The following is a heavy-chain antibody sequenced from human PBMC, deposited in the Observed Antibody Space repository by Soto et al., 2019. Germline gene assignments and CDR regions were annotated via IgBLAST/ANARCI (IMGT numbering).Heavy chain of an antibody. CDR1: GYTFTGYY. D-gene: IGHD3-3*01. CDR2: INPNSGGT. CDR3: ARRGIGTIAYYYGMDV. J-gene: IGHJ6*02. V-gene: IGHV1-2*04. Sequence: QVQLVQSGAEVKKPGASVKVSCKASGYTFTGYYMHWVRQAPGQGLEWMGWINPNSGGTNYAQKFQGWVTMTRDTSISTAYMELSRLRSADTAVYYCARRGIGTIAYYYGMDVWGQGTTVTVSS.